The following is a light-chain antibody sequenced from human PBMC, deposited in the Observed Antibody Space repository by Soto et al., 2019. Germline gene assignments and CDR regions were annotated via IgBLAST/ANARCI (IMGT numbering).Light chain of an antibody. CDR1: QSISSW. J-gene: IGKJ4*01. CDR2: DAS. Sequence: DIQMTQSPSTLSASVGDRVTMTCRASQSISSWLAWYQQKPGKAPKLLIFDASSLESGVPSRFSGSGSGAEFTLTISSLQPDDSATYYCQQYNSYSPITFGGGTKVDIK. V-gene: IGKV1-5*01. CDR3: QQYNSYSPIT.